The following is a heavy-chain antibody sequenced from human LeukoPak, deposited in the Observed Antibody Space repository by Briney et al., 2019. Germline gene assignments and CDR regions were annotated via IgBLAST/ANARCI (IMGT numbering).Heavy chain of an antibody. CDR2: ISYDGSNK. D-gene: IGHD5-18*01. J-gene: IGHJ5*02. Sequence: GGSLRLSCAASGFTFSSYGMHWVRQAPGKGLEWVAVISYDGSNKYYADSVKGRFTISRDNSKNTLYLQMNSLRAEDTAVYYCAKDEGNFRYTNWFDPWGQGTLVTVSS. V-gene: IGHV3-30*18. CDR1: GFTFSSYG. CDR3: AKDEGNFRYTNWFDP.